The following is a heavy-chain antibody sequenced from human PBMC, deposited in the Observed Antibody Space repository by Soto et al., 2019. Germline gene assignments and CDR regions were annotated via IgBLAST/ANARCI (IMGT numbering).Heavy chain of an antibody. CDR2: ILYYGSNK. Sequence: GGALRLSCAASGFTFSSFGMHWVRQAPGKGLEWVAVILYYGSNKYYADSVKGRFTISRDNSKNTLYLQMNSLRAEDTAVFYCAKPTVPFGRTVVAGPFDNWGQGTLVTVSS. CDR1: GFTFSSFG. J-gene: IGHJ4*02. D-gene: IGHD6-19*01. V-gene: IGHV3-30*18. CDR3: AKPTVPFGRTVVAGPFDN.